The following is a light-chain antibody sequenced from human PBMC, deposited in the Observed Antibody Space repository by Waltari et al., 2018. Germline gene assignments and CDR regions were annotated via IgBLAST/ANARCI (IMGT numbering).Light chain of an antibody. CDR1: NNNVGRYA. J-gene: IGLJ1*01. CDR3: SAWDPPLRTHV. CDR2: GT. Sequence: QSALTQEASVSGTVGQKVTLSCTGNNNNVGRYAVGWYQQISHGAPKTVMFGTSLPPGTPDRFSASKSGTTAAVTSSGLQPEDEAEYYCSAWDPPLRTHVFGAGTTVTVL. V-gene: IGLV1-36*01.